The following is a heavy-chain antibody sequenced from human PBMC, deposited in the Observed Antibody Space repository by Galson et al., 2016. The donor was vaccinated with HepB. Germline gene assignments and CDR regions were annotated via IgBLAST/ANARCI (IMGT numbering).Heavy chain of an antibody. D-gene: IGHD3-10*01. CDR1: GLTFSSYE. V-gene: IGHV3-48*03. J-gene: IGHJ5*02. CDR2: ISSSGSTI. Sequence: SLRLSCAASGLTFSSYEMSWVRQGPGKGLEWVSYISSSGSTIYYADSVKGRFTISRDNAKNSLYLQMNSLRAEDTAVYYCAREGTYGSESYYPGWFDPWGQGTLVTVSS. CDR3: AREGTYGSESYYPGWFDP.